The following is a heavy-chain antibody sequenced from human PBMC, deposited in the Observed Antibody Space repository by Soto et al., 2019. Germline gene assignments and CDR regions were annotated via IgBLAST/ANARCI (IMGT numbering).Heavy chain of an antibody. CDR3: AKVGFPYSYGYLFYY. CDR2: FYYSGST. J-gene: IGHJ4*02. Sequence: SETLSLTSTVSGGSISSYYWSWIRQPTGKGLEWIGYFYYSGSTDYNPSLKSRATISVDTSKNQFSLKLSSVTAADTAVYYCAKVGFPYSYGYLFYYWGQGTLVTVSS. D-gene: IGHD5-18*01. V-gene: IGHV4-59*08. CDR1: GGSISSYY.